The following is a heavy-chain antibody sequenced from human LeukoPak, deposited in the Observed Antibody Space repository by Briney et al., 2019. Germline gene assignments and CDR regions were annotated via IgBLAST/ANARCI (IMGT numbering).Heavy chain of an antibody. CDR2: IIPNSGDT. CDR3: ARSACSRTTCPDY. Sequence: ASVKVSCKASGYTFTDYYIHWVRQAPGQGLEWMGWIIPNSGDTNYAQKFQGRVTMTRDTSISTAYTELTSLRYDDAAAYYCARSACSRTTCPDYWGQGTLVTISS. D-gene: IGHD2-2*01. J-gene: IGHJ4*02. V-gene: IGHV1-2*02. CDR1: GYTFTDYY.